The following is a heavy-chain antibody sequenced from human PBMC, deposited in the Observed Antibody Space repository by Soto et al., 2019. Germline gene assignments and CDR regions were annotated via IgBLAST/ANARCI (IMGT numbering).Heavy chain of an antibody. J-gene: IGHJ4*02. CDR1: GFTFSSYA. Sequence: GGSLRLSCAASGFTFSSYAMHWVRQAPGKGLEWVAVISYDGSNKYYADSVKGRFTISRDNSKNTLYLQMNSLRAEDTAVYYCARSGERVWFGELLLPYSDYWGQGTMVTVYS. CDR3: ARSGERVWFGELLLPYSDY. V-gene: IGHV3-30-3*01. D-gene: IGHD3-10*01. CDR2: ISYDGSNK.